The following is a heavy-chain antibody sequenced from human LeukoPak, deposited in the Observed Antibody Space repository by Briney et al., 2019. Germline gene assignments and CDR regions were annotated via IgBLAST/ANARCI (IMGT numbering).Heavy chain of an antibody. J-gene: IGHJ3*02. CDR1: GFTFSDYY. V-gene: IGHV3-15*01. CDR2: IKSKTDGGTT. D-gene: IGHD3-9*01. CDR3: TTDPTYYDILTGYYSDALDI. Sequence: GGSLRLSCAASGFTFSDYYMSWIRQAPGKGLEWVGRIKSKTDGGTTDYAAPVKGRFTISRDDSKNTPYLQMNSLKTEDTAVYYCTTDPTYYDILTGYYSDALDIWGQGTMVTVSS.